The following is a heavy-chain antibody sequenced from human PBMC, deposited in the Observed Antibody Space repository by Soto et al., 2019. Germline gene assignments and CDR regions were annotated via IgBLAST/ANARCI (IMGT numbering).Heavy chain of an antibody. CDR1: GGSISSYY. CDR3: ARVPIPPDYYYYMDV. CDR2: TYYSGST. Sequence: SETLSLTCTVSGGSISSYYWSWIRQPPGKGQEWTGYTYYSGSTNYNPSLKSRFTISVDTSKNQFSLKLSSVTAADTAVYYCARVPIPPDYYYYMDVWGKGTTVTVSS. V-gene: IGHV4-59*01. J-gene: IGHJ6*03.